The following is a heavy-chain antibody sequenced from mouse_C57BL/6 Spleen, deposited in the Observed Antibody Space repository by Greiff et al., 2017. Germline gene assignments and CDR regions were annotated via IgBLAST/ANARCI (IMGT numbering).Heavy chain of an antibody. CDR3: ARSYGNSFAY. J-gene: IGHJ3*01. D-gene: IGHD2-1*01. Sequence: QVQLQQPGAELVKPGASVKLSCKASGYTFTSSCMHWVKQRPGQGLEWIGMIHPNSGSTNYNEKFKGKATLTVDKSSSTAYMQLSSLTSEDSAVYDCARSYGNSFAYWGQGTLVTVSA. CDR2: IHPNSGST. V-gene: IGHV1-64*01. CDR1: GYTFTSSC.